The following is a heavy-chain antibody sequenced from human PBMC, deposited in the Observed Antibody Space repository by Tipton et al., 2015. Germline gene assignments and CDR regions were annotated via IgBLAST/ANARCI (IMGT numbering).Heavy chain of an antibody. Sequence: GLVKPSQTLSLTCAISGDSVSSNNAAWNWIRQSPSRGLEWLGRTYYRSKWYRVYAPSVRSRITINPDTSKNQFSLQLNSVTPDDTAVYYCAMYPRFLEWLSSNYYGMDVWGQGTTVTVSS. V-gene: IGHV6-1*01. CDR2: TYYRSKWYR. CDR1: GDSVSSNNAA. D-gene: IGHD3-3*01. CDR3: AMYPRFLEWLSSNYYGMDV. J-gene: IGHJ6*02.